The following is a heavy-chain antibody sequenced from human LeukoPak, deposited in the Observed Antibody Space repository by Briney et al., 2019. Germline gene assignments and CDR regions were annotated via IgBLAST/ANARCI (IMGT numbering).Heavy chain of an antibody. D-gene: IGHD3-16*02. Sequence: GGSLRLSCAASGFTFSSYAMSWVRQAPGKGLEWVSAISGSGGNTYYADSVKGRFTISRDNSKNTLYLQMNSLRAEDTAVYYCAKGVITFGGVIAPGVYYFDYWGQGTLVTVSS. J-gene: IGHJ4*02. CDR2: ISGSGGNT. CDR1: GFTFSSYA. V-gene: IGHV3-23*01. CDR3: AKGVITFGGVIAPGVYYFDY.